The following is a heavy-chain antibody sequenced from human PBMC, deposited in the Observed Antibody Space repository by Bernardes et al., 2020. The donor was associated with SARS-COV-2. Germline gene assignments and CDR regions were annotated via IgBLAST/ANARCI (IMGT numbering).Heavy chain of an antibody. V-gene: IGHV3-66*03. D-gene: IGHD3-10*01. CDR1: GLTVSTNY. J-gene: IGHJ4*02. CDR2: IYSHGPT. CDR3: AREGGLVRGVLPSY. Sequence: GGSLRLSCAVSGLTVSTNYMSWIRQAPGRGLEWVSIIYSHGPTYYADSVKGRFTISRDNSKNTLYLQMNSLKTEDTAVYYCAREGGLVRGVLPSYWGQGTLVTVSS.